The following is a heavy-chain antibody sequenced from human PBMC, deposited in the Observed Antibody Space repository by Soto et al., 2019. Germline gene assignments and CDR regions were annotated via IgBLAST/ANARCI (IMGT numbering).Heavy chain of an antibody. D-gene: IGHD1-1*01. CDR1: GFTVSSYA. Sequence: VGSLRLSCAASGFTVSSYAMHWVRQAPGKGLEWVAVISYDGSNKYYADSVKGRFTISRDNSKNTLYLQMNSLRAEDTAVYYCARANGQHLDYWGQGTLVTVSS. CDR2: ISYDGSNK. V-gene: IGHV3-30-3*01. J-gene: IGHJ4*02. CDR3: ARANGQHLDY.